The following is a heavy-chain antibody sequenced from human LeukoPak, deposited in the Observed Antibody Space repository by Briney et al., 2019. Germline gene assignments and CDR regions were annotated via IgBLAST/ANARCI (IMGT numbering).Heavy chain of an antibody. CDR2: IFSDGSKK. CDR1: GFTFSNYG. J-gene: IGHJ3*02. D-gene: IGHD1-26*01. Sequence: PGRSLRLSCVASGFTFSNYGIHWVRQAPGKGLEWVALIFSDGSKKYYADSVMGRFTISRDNSKSTLFLQMSSLRVEDTAVYYCARDLLVGSTHGGFDIWGKGTLVSVSS. CDR3: ARDLLVGSTHGGFDI. V-gene: IGHV3-33*01.